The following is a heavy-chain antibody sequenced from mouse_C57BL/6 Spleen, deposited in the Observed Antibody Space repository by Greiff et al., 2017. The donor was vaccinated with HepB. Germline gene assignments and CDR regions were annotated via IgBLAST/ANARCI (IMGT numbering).Heavy chain of an antibody. CDR2: IYPSDSET. CDR1: GYTFTSYW. Sequence: VQLQQPGAELVRPGSSVKLSCKASGYTFTSYWMDWVKQRPGQGLEWIGNIYPSDSETHYNQKFKDKATLTVDKSSSTAYMQLSSLTSEDSAVYYCARGLLRGGWYFDVWGKGTTVTVSS. CDR3: ARGLLRGGWYFDV. D-gene: IGHD1-1*01. J-gene: IGHJ1*03. V-gene: IGHV1-61*01.